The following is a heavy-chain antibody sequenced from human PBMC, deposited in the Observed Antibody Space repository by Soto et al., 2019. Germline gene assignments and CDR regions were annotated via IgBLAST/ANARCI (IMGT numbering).Heavy chain of an antibody. Sequence: QAQLMQSGAEVKKPRSSVKVSCKASGGTFSGYAISWVRQAPGQGLEWMGGIIPILGITNYAQKFRGRITIAADESTGTVYMDLRSLRSEDTAVYYCGRDPRSITGTTSSEDFQHWGQGTVVSVSS. CDR3: GRDPRSITGTTSSEDFQH. CDR2: IIPILGIT. J-gene: IGHJ1*01. CDR1: GGTFSGYA. D-gene: IGHD1-20*01. V-gene: IGHV1-69*01.